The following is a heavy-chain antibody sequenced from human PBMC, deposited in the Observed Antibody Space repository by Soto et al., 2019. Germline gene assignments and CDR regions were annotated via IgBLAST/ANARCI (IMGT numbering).Heavy chain of an antibody. CDR3: ARLVKSSSEYYYYYGMDV. CDR1: GYSFTSYW. CDR2: IDPSDSYT. V-gene: IGHV5-10-1*01. Sequence: GESLKISCKGSGYSFTSYWISWVRQMPGKGLEWMGRIDPSDSYTNYSPSFQGHVTISADKSISTAYLQWSSLKASDTAMYYCARLVKSSSEYYYYYGMDVWGQGTTVPVSS. D-gene: IGHD6-6*01. J-gene: IGHJ6*02.